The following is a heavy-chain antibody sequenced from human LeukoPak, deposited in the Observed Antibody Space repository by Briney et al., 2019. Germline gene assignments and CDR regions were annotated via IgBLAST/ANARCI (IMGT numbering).Heavy chain of an antibody. CDR1: GGSFSGYY. CDR2: INHSGST. V-gene: IGHV4-34*01. J-gene: IGHJ4*02. CDR3: ASLVRSNYYYGSGIVDY. Sequence: SETLSLTCAVYGGSFSGYYWSWIRQPPGKGLEWIGEINHSGSTNYNPSLKSRVTISVDTSKNQCSLKLSSVTAADTAVYYCASLVRSNYYYGSGIVDYWGQGTLVTVSS. D-gene: IGHD3-10*01.